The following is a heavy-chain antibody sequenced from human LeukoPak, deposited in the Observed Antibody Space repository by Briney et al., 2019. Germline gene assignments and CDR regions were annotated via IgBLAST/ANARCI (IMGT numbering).Heavy chain of an antibody. Sequence: ASVKLSCKASGYTFTNSGITWARQAPGQGLEWMGRINAYNGNTNYAEKIQGRVTMTTDTSTNSAYLQMKSLRADDTAVYYCAREGVGNSGSYPCDYWGQGTLVTVSS. CDR1: GYTFTNSG. CDR3: AREGVGNSGSYPCDY. V-gene: IGHV1-18*01. D-gene: IGHD3-10*01. J-gene: IGHJ4*02. CDR2: INAYNGNT.